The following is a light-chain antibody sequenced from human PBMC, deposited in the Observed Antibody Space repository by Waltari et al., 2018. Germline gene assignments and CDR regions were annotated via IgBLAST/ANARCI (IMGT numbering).Light chain of an antibody. Sequence: WYQQHPGKAPEVIIYDVRQRPSGISNRFSGSKSGNTASLTISGLQADDEADYYCKSYTGTGSWVFGGGTKLTVL. V-gene: IGLV2-14*03. CDR3: KSYTGTGSWV. J-gene: IGLJ3*02. CDR2: DVR.